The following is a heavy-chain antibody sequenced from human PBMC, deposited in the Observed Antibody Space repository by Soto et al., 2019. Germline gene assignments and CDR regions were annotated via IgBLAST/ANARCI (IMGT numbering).Heavy chain of an antibody. CDR1: GFTVSSNY. CDR2: IYSGGST. J-gene: IGHJ6*02. V-gene: IGHV3-53*02. D-gene: IGHD6-13*01. Sequence: VQLVETGGGLIQPGGSLRLSCAASGFTVSSNYMSWVRQAPGKGLEWVSVIYSGGSTYYADSVKGRFTISRDNSKNTLYLQMNSLRAEDTAVYYCAREKPGIAAAGPGVYGMDVWGQGTTVTVSS. CDR3: AREKPGIAAAGPGVYGMDV.